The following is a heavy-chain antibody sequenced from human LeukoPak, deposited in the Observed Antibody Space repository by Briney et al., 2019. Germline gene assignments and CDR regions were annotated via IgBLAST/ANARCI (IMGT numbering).Heavy chain of an antibody. J-gene: IGHJ4*02. CDR3: ARSIMITFGGVIPHYFDY. CDR1: GGSISSRSYY. CDR2: IYYSGST. V-gene: IGHV4-39*01. Sequence: SETLSLTCTVSGGSISSRSYYWGWIRQPPGKGLGWIGSIYYSGSTYYNPSLKSRVTISVDTSKNQFSLKLSSVTAADTAVYYCARSIMITFGGVIPHYFDYWGQGTLVTVSS. D-gene: IGHD3-16*02.